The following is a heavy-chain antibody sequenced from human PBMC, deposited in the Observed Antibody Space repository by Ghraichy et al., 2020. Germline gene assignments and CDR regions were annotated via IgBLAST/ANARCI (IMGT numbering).Heavy chain of an antibody. CDR1: GGSISSYY. D-gene: IGHD5-24*01. J-gene: IGHJ4*02. CDR3: ARGISPNFFDY. CDR2: IYYSGST. Sequence: TLSLTCTVSGGSISSYYWTWIRQSPGKGLEWIGYIYYSGSTNYNPSLKSRVTIAVDTSKNQFSLKLSSVTAADTAVYYCARGISPNFFDYWGQGTLVTVSS. V-gene: IGHV4-59*07.